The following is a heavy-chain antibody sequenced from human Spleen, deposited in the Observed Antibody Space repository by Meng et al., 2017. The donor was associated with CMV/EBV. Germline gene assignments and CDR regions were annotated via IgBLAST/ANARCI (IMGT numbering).Heavy chain of an antibody. D-gene: IGHD2-2*02. V-gene: IGHV3-21*01. CDR1: GFTFSTYP. J-gene: IGHJ4*02. CDR2: ISSSSYYI. Sequence: GGSLRLSCAASGFTFSTYPMIWVRQAPGKGLEWVSSISSSSYYIFYADSVKGRFSVSRDNAKNSLFLQMNSLRAEDTAVYYCARAKDCSSTTCYRDYWGQGTLVTVSS. CDR3: ARAKDCSSTTCYRDY.